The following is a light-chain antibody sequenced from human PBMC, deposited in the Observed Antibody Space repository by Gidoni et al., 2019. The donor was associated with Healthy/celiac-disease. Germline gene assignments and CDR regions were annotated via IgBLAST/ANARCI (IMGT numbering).Light chain of an antibody. J-gene: IGKJ5*01. CDR2: AAS. CDR1: QSISSY. Sequence: DIQMTQSPSSLSASVGDRVTITCRASQSISSYLHWYQQKPGKAPKLLIYAASSVQSGVPTRFSGSGAGTDFTLTISRLQPEDFATYYCQQSYSTPITFGQXTRLEIK. V-gene: IGKV1-39*01. CDR3: QQSYSTPIT.